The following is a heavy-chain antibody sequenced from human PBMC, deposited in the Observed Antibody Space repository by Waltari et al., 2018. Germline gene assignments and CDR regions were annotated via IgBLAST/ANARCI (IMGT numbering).Heavy chain of an antibody. CDR3: ARRSLTGTTFFFDY. Sequence: EVQLVQSGAEVTEHGESLKIYCKGSGYSFTSYWIGWVSQLPGKGLEWMGIIYPGDSDTRYSPSFQGQVTISADKSISTAYLQWSSLKASDTAMYYCARRSLTGTTFFFDYWGQGTLVTVSS. CDR2: IYPGDSDT. J-gene: IGHJ4*02. CDR1: GYSFTSYW. D-gene: IGHD1-7*01. V-gene: IGHV5-51*01.